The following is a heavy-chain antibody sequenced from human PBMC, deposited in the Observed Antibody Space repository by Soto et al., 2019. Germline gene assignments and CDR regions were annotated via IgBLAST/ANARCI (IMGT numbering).Heavy chain of an antibody. CDR3: ARGKLSDYVWGSYRYHFDY. Sequence: SETLSLTCAVYGGSFSGYYWSWIRQPPGKGLEWIGEINHSGSTNYNPSLKSRVTISVDASKNQFSLKLSSVTAADTAVYYCARGKLSDYVWGSYRYHFDYWGQGTVVTVSS. V-gene: IGHV4-34*01. D-gene: IGHD3-16*02. CDR1: GGSFSGYY. J-gene: IGHJ4*02. CDR2: INHSGST.